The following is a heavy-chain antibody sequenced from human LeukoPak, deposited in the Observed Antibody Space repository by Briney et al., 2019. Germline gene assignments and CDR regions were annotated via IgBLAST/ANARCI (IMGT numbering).Heavy chain of an antibody. D-gene: IGHD6-13*01. CDR1: GFTFDDYG. J-gene: IGHJ4*02. V-gene: IGHV3-9*01. CDR2: FSWNSASV. Sequence: GGSLRLSCEASGFTFDDYGLHWVRQAPGKGLEWVSSFSWNSASVAYVDSLKGRFTISRDNAKKTLYLQMNSLSAEDTALYYCAKDYGYSSSWYDYWGQGTLVTVAS. CDR3: AKDYGYSSSWYDY.